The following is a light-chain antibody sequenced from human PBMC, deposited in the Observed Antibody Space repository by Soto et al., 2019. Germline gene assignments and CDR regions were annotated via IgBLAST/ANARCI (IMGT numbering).Light chain of an antibody. Sequence: DIQMTQSPSTLSASVGDRVTITCRASQSISSWLAWYQQKPGKAPNLLIYDASSLESGVPSRFSGSGSGTEFTLTIRSLQPDDFATYYCQQYNSYWTFGQGTKLDIK. V-gene: IGKV1-5*01. CDR1: QSISSW. J-gene: IGKJ1*01. CDR2: DAS. CDR3: QQYNSYWT.